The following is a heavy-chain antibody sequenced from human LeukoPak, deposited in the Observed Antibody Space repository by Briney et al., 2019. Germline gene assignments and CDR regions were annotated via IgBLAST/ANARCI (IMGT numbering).Heavy chain of an antibody. CDR1: GYTFTSYA. Sequence: ASVKVSCKASGYTFTSYAMNWVRQAPGQGLEWMGWINTNTGNPTYAQGFTGRFVFSLDTSASTAYLQISSLKAEDTAVYYCARGPSSLYYYGSGSLDYWGQGTLVTVSS. CDR3: ARGPSSLYYYGSGSLDY. J-gene: IGHJ4*02. V-gene: IGHV7-4-1*02. D-gene: IGHD3-10*01. CDR2: INTNTGNP.